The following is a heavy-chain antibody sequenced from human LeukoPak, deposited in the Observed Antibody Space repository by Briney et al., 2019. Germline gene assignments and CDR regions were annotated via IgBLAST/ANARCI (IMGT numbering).Heavy chain of an antibody. CDR3: ARRPINYRAFDY. CDR2: INHSGST. D-gene: IGHD5-12*01. Sequence: PSETLSLTCAVYGGSFSGYYWSWIRQPPGKGLERIGEINHSGSTNYNPSLKSRVTISVDTSKNQFSLKLSSVTAADTAVYYCARRPINYRAFDYWGQGTLVTVSS. J-gene: IGHJ4*02. V-gene: IGHV4-34*01. CDR1: GGSFSGYY.